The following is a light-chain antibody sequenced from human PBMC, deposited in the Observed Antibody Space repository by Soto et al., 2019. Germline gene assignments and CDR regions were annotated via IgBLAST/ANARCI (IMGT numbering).Light chain of an antibody. CDR1: QGIGDT. V-gene: IGKV3-11*01. Sequence: EIVMTQSPATLSVSPWEGATLSCRASQGIGDTLAWYQQKPGQAPRLLIYGASTRATDIPARFSGSGSGTDFTLTISSLEPEDFAVYYCQQRSNWPLTFGGGTKVDIK. CDR3: QQRSNWPLT. CDR2: GAS. J-gene: IGKJ4*01.